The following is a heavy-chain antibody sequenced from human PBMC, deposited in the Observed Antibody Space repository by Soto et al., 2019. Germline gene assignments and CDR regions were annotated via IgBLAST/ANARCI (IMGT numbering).Heavy chain of an antibody. J-gene: IGHJ4*02. V-gene: IGHV4-31*03. CDR1: GASISSGDYF. D-gene: IGHD4-17*01. CDR3: ARASRVTTSGTTEYYFAF. CDR2: ISKTGGT. Sequence: TLSLTCTVSGASISSGDYFWTWIRQHPGKGLEWIGYISKTGGTYDSPSLHSRLSLSVDTSQNLFSLKLTSVTAADTATYYCARASRVTTSGTTEYYFAFWGQGTPVTVSS.